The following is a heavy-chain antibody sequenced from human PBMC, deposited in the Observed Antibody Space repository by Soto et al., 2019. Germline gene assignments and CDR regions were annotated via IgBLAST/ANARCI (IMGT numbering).Heavy chain of an antibody. CDR2: IYYSGTT. V-gene: IGHV4-39*01. CDR3: ARVTGSSSWCFDL. CDR1: GGSISSSSFY. Sequence: QLQLQESGPGLVKPSETLSLTCTVSGGSISSSSFYWGWIRQTPGKAPEWIGNIYYSGTTYYNPSFKSRVTIFVDTSKNQLSLKVYSVTAADTAVYYCARVTGSSSWCFDLWGRGTLVTVSS. J-gene: IGHJ2*01. D-gene: IGHD6-13*01.